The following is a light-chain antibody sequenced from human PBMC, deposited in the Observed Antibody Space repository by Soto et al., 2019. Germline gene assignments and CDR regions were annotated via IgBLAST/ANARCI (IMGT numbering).Light chain of an antibody. V-gene: IGKV1-9*01. CDR1: QGISRY. J-gene: IGKJ4*01. CDR3: QQLNTYPVT. Sequence: IQLTQSPSSLSASVGDSVTISCRASQGISRYLAWYQQKPGRAPKLLISAATTLQSGVPSRFSGSGSGTDFTLSISSLQPEDFPTYYCQQLNTYPVTFGGGTTVEVK. CDR2: AAT.